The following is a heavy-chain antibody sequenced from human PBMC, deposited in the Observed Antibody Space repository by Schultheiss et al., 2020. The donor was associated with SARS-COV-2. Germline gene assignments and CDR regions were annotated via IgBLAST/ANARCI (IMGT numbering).Heavy chain of an antibody. J-gene: IGHJ1*01. CDR3: ARDHWDFQH. CDR1: GGSFSGYY. CDR2: IYYSGST. V-gene: IGHV4-59*01. D-gene: IGHD3-16*01. Sequence: SETLSLPCAVYGGSFSGYYWSWIRQPPGKGLEWIGYIYYSGSTNYNPSLKSRVTISVDTSKNQFSLKLSSVTAADTAVYYCARDHWDFQHWGQGTLVTVSS.